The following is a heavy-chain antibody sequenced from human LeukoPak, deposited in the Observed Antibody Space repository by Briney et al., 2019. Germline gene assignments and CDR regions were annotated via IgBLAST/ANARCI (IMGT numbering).Heavy chain of an antibody. CDR2: IKQDGSEK. V-gene: IGHV3-7*01. J-gene: IGHJ3*02. D-gene: IGHD5-18*01. CDR3: ARDGYSFGSGAFDI. Sequence: GGSLRLSCVASGFTFSSYWMSWVRQAPGKGLEWVANIKQDGSEKYYVDSVKGRFTISRDNAKNTLYMQMNSLRADDTAVYFCARDGYSFGSGAFDIWGQGTMVTVSS. CDR1: GFTFSSYW.